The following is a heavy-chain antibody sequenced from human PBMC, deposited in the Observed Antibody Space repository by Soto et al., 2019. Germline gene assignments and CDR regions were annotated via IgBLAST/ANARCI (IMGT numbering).Heavy chain of an antibody. CDR2: LSGGGDST. V-gene: IGHV3-23*01. CDR3: VKAAYFYYGMDV. D-gene: IGHD6-25*01. Sequence: EVQLLESGGSLVQPGGSLRLSCAASGFTFSNSAMTWVRQAPGQGLEWVSSLSGGGDSTYYADSMKGRFTISRDNFKNTLYLQMSSLRAEDTAVYYCVKAAYFYYGMDVWGQGTTVTVSS. CDR1: GFTFSNSA. J-gene: IGHJ6*02.